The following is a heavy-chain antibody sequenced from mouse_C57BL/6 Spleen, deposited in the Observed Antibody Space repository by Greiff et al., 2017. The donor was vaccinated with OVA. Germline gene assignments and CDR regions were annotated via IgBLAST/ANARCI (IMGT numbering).Heavy chain of an antibody. Sequence: DVQLQESGPELVKPGASVKIPCKASGYTFTDYNMDWVKQSHGKSLEWIGDINPNNGGTIYNQKFKGKATLTVDKSSSTAYMEVRSLTSEDTAVYYCARWAYGSRGAMDYWGQGTSVTASS. CDR2: INPNNGGT. D-gene: IGHD1-1*01. J-gene: IGHJ4*01. V-gene: IGHV1-18*01. CDR1: GYTFTDYN. CDR3: ARWAYGSRGAMDY.